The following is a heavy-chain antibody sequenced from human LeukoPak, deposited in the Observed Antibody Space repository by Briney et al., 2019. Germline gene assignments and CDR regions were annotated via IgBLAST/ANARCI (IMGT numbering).Heavy chain of an antibody. Sequence: SETLSLTCTVSGGSISSYYWSWIRQPPGKGLEWIGYFYNSGSTNYNPSLKSRGTISVDTSKNQFSLKLSSVTAADTAVYYCARHGGSYSFDYWGQGTLVTVSS. CDR1: GGSISSYY. D-gene: IGHD1-26*01. J-gene: IGHJ4*02. CDR2: FYNSGST. V-gene: IGHV4-59*08. CDR3: ARHGGSYSFDY.